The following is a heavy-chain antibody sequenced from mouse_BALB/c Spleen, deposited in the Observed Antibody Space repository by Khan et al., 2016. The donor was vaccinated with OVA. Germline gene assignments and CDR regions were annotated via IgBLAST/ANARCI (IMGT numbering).Heavy chain of an antibody. V-gene: IGHV9-4*02. CDR3: ARGGAAYYRNDGGAMDY. Sequence: QIQLVQSGPELKKPGETVRISCKASGYTFTTAGMQWVQKMPGKGLKWIGWINTHSGVPKYAEDFKGRFAFSLETSASTVYLQITNLKNEDTATYFCARGGAAYYRNDGGAMDYWVQGTSVTVSS. CDR2: INTHSGVP. J-gene: IGHJ4*01. D-gene: IGHD2-14*01. CDR1: GYTFTTAG.